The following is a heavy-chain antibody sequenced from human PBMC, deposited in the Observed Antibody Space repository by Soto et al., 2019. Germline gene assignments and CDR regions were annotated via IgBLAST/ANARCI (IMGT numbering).Heavy chain of an antibody. D-gene: IGHD2-8*01. CDR3: AKGGSDIVLMVYAPAMGGYFDY. CDR2: ISWNSGSI. J-gene: IGHJ4*02. Sequence: GGSLRLSCAASGFTFDDYAMHWVRQAPGKGLEWVSGISWNSGSIGYADSVKGRFTISRDNAKNSLYLQMNSLRAEDTALYYCAKGGSDIVLMVYAPAMGGYFDYWGQGTLVTVSS. V-gene: IGHV3-9*01. CDR1: GFTFDDYA.